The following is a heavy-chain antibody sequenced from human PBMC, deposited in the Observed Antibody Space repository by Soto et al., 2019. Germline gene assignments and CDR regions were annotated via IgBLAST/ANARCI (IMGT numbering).Heavy chain of an antibody. J-gene: IGHJ6*02. CDR1: GYTFTSYG. CDR2: ISAYNGNT. CDR3: ARDSGQCTYYYGMDV. V-gene: IGHV1-18*04. Sequence: ASVKVSCKASGYTFTSYGISWVRQAPGQGLEWMGWISAYNGNTNYAQKLQGRVTMTTDTSTSTAYRELRSLRSDDTAVYYCARDSGQCTYYYGMDVWGQGTTVTVSS.